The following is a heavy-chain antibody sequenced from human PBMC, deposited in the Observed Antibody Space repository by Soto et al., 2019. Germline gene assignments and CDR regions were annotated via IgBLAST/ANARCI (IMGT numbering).Heavy chain of an antibody. D-gene: IGHD5-18*01. CDR1: GYIVSNAC. CDR2: IKKNADGGTT. CDR3: TTNPVGYRYFDY. J-gene: IGHJ4*02. V-gene: IGHV3-15*01. Sequence: PGGSLRLSCAVSGYIVSNACMRWVSQAPGKGLELVGRIKKNADGGTTDYAAPVEGRFTISRDDSKNTLFLQMNSLRPEDIAVYYCTTNPVGYRYFDYWGQGT.